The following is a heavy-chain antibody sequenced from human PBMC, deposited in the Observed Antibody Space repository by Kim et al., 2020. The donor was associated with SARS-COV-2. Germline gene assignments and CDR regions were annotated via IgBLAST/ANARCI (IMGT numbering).Heavy chain of an antibody. V-gene: IGHV3-48*03. CDR3: ARVYYESSGYTCFYY. Sequence: GGSLRLSCAASGFTFSSYEMNWVRQAPGKGLEWVSNIRSSGSTKYYADSVKGRFTISRDNAKNTLYLQMNSLRAEDTAVYYCARVYYESSGYTCFYYCG. J-gene: IGHJ4*01. D-gene: IGHD3-22*01. CDR1: GFTFSSYE. CDR2: IRSSGSTK.